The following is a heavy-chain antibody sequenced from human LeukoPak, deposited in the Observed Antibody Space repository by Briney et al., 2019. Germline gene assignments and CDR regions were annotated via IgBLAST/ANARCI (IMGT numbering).Heavy chain of an antibody. CDR3: ARARLQWEVRYPRFDS. Sequence: GGSLRLSCSASGFAYSTYAMHWVRQAPGKGLEWVAVISYDGSYKDYGDPVKGRFTLSRDNSKSTVFLEMSSLRAEDTAVYHCARARLQWEVRYPRFDSWGQGTLVTVSS. CDR2: ISYDGSYK. V-gene: IGHV3-30*03. J-gene: IGHJ4*02. D-gene: IGHD1-26*01. CDR1: GFAYSTYA.